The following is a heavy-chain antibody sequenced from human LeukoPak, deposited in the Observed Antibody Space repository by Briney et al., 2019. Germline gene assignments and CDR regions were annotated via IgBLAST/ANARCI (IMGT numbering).Heavy chain of an antibody. CDR2: IYYSGST. CDR3: ARDSSDGYDSRPFDI. Sequence: SETLSLTCTVSGGSISSYYRSWIRQPPGKGLEWIGYIYYSGSTNHNPSLKSRVTISVDTSKNQFSLKLSSVTAADTAVYYCARDSSDGYDSRPFDIWGQGTMVTVSS. J-gene: IGHJ3*02. V-gene: IGHV4-59*01. D-gene: IGHD3-22*01. CDR1: GGSISSYY.